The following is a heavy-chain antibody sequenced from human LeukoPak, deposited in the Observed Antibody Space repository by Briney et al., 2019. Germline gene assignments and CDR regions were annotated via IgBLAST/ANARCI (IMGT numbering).Heavy chain of an antibody. J-gene: IGHJ6*03. Sequence: PGGSLRLACAASGFTFSYYYMSWIRQAPGKGLEWVSYISSSGSTIYYADSVKGRFTISRDNAKNSLYLQMNSLRAEDTAVYYCARGLRVYSSSWLAYYYYMDVWGKGTTVTVSS. V-gene: IGHV3-11*01. CDR2: ISSSGSTI. CDR3: ARGLRVYSSSWLAYYYYMDV. CDR1: GFTFSYYY. D-gene: IGHD6-13*01.